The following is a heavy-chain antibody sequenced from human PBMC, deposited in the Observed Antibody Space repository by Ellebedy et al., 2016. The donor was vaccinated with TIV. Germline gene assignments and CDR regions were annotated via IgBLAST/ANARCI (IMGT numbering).Heavy chain of an antibody. D-gene: IGHD4-17*01. V-gene: IGHV1-2*04. J-gene: IGHJ6*02. CDR2: INPNSGGT. Sequence: ASVKVSXXASGYTFTSYGISWVRQAPGQGLEWMGWINPNSGGTNYAQKFQGWVTMTRDTSISTAYMELSRLRSDDTAVYYCARDEWATVTTGSDYYYYGMDVWGQGTTVTVSS. CDR3: ARDEWATVTTGSDYYYYGMDV. CDR1: GYTFTSYG.